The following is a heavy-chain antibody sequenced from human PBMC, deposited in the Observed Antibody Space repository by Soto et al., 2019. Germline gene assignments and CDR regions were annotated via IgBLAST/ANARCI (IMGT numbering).Heavy chain of an antibody. D-gene: IGHD2-21*02. Sequence: ASVKVSCKASGYTFTSYGISWVRQAPGQGLEWMGWISAYNGNTNYAQKLQGRVTMTTDTSTSTAYMELRSLRSDDTAVYYCARMGDIVVVTAGWFDPWGQGTMVTVYS. CDR3: ARMGDIVVVTAGWFDP. CDR1: GYTFTSYG. V-gene: IGHV1-18*01. J-gene: IGHJ5*02. CDR2: ISAYNGNT.